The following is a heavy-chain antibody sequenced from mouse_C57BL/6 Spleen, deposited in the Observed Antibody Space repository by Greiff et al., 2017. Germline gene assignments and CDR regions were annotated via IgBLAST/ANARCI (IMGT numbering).Heavy chain of an antibody. D-gene: IGHD1-1*01. CDR1: GYTFTDYY. V-gene: IGHV1-76*01. CDR2: IYPGSGNT. Sequence: VMLVESGAELVRPGASVKLSCKASGYTFTDYYINWVKQRPGQGLEWIARIYPGSGNTYYNEKFKGKATLTAEKSSSTAYMQLSSLTSEDSAVYFCARGGVVATYWYFDVWGTGTTVTVSS. J-gene: IGHJ1*03. CDR3: ARGGVVATYWYFDV.